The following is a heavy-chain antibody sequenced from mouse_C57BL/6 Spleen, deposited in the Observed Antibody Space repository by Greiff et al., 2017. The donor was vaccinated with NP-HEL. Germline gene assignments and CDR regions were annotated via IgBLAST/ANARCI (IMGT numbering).Heavy chain of an antibody. CDR2: INYDGSST. D-gene: IGHD1-1*01. V-gene: IGHV5-16*01. CDR1: GFTFSDYY. J-gene: IGHJ2*01. CDR3: ARGPFYYGSPYYFDY. Sequence: DVQLVESEGGLVQPGSSMKLSCTASGFTFSDYYMAWVRQVPEKGLEWVANINYDGSSTYYLDSLKSRFIISRDNAKNILYLQMSSLKSEDTATYYCARGPFYYGSPYYFDYWGQGTTLTVSS.